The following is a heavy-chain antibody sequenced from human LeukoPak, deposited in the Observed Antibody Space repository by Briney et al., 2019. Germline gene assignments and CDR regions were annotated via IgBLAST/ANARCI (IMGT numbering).Heavy chain of an antibody. J-gene: IGHJ4*02. CDR3: AKDITDYGDYRGFFDY. CDR2: ISWNSGSI. CDR1: GFTFDDYA. D-gene: IGHD4-17*01. V-gene: IGHV3-9*01. Sequence: GGSLRLSCAASGFTFDDYAMHWVRQAPGKGLEWVSGISWNSGSIGYADSVKGRFTISRDNAKNSLYLQMNSLRAEDTALYYCAKDITDYGDYRGFFDYWGQGTLVTVSS.